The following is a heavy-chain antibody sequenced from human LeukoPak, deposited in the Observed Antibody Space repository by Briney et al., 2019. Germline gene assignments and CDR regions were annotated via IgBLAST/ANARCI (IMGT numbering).Heavy chain of an antibody. J-gene: IGHJ4*02. CDR3: ARVRNKQPVDY. Sequence: ASVKVSCKASGYTFTSYDINWVRQAIGQGLEWMGWMNPNSGNTGYAQKFQGRVTMTRNTSISTAYMELSSLRSEGTAVYYCARVRNKQPVDYWGQGTLVTVSS. CDR1: GYTFTSYD. D-gene: IGHD1/OR15-1a*01. CDR2: MNPNSGNT. V-gene: IGHV1-8*01.